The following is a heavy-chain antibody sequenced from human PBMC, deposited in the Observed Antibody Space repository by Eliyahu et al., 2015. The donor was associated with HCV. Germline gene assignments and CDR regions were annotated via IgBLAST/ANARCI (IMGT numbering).Heavy chain of an antibody. CDR3: ARHWRFGDLLKEFDY. CDR2: VYYTGST. CDR1: GGPISSSSYY. V-gene: IGHV4-39*01. D-gene: IGHD3-10*01. J-gene: IGHJ4*02. Sequence: QLQLQESGPGLVKPSETLSLTCSVSGGPISSSSYYWGWIRQSPGKRLEWIGSVYYTGSTQYNPSLKSRASISVDTSKKQFSLKLTSMTAADTAVYYCARHWRFGDLLKEFDYWGQGTLVTVSS.